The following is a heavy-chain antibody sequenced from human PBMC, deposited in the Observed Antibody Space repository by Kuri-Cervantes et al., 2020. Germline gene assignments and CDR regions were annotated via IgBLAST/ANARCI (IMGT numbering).Heavy chain of an antibody. CDR1: GYTFTGYY. CDR2: INPNSGGT. J-gene: IGHJ4*02. V-gene: IGHV1-2*02. Sequence: ASVKVSCKASGYTFTGYYMHWVRQAPGQGLEWMGWINPNSGGTNYAQKFQGRVTMTRDTSISTAYMELSRLRSDDTALYYCAKAELSGSGTWYYFDYWGQGTLVTVSS. D-gene: IGHD3-10*01. CDR3: AKAELSGSGTWYYFDY.